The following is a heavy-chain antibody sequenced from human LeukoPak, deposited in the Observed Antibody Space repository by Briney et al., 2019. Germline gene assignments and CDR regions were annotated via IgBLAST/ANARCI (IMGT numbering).Heavy chain of an antibody. CDR1: GITFGNNW. J-gene: IGHJ4*02. D-gene: IGHD2-15*01. CDR2: ISYDGSNK. CDR3: AASVETRGDY. V-gene: IGHV3-30-3*01. Sequence: HPGGSLRLSCAASGITFGNNWMHWVRQAPGKGLEWVAVISYDGSNKYYADSVKGRFTISRDNSKNTLYLQMNSLRAEDTAVYYCAASVETRGDYWGQGTLVTVSS.